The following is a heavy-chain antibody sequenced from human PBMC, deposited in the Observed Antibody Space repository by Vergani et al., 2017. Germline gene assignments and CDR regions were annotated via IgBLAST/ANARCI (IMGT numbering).Heavy chain of an antibody. V-gene: IGHV4-61*01. CDR3: ARQVEMATIPDAFDI. CDR1: GGSVSSGSYY. Sequence: QVQLQESGPGLVKPSETLSLTCTVSGGSVSSGSYYWSWIRQPPGKGLEWIGYIYYSGSTNYNPSLKSRVTISVDTSKNQFSLKLSSVTAADTAMYYCARQVEMATIPDAFDIWGQGTIVTVSS. J-gene: IGHJ3*02. D-gene: IGHD5-24*01. CDR2: IYYSGST.